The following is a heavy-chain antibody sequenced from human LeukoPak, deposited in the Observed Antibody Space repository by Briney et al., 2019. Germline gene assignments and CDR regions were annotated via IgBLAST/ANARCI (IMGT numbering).Heavy chain of an antibody. CDR3: ARDPYSGSYNDAFDI. J-gene: IGHJ3*02. V-gene: IGHV3-11*04. CDR2: ISSSGSTI. Sequence: GGSLRLSCSASGFDVSNHYLNWVRQAPGKGLEWVSYISSSGSTIYYADSVKGRFTISRDNAKNSLYLQMNSLRAEDTAVYYCARDPYSGSYNDAFDIWGQGTMVTVSS. CDR1: GFDVSNHY. D-gene: IGHD1-26*01.